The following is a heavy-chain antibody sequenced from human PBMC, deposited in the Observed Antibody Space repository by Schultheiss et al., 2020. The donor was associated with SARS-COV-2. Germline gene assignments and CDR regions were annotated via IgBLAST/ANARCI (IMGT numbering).Heavy chain of an antibody. CDR3: ARRLVPGEGGAFDI. J-gene: IGHJ3*02. Sequence: SQTLSLTCAVSGGSISSGGYSWSWIRQPPGKGLEWIGYIYHSGSTYYNPSLKSRVTISVDTSKNQFSLKLTSVTAADAAVYYFARRLVPGEGGAFDIWGQGTMVTVSS. CDR2: IYHSGST. D-gene: IGHD6-19*01. CDR1: GGSISSGGYS. V-gene: IGHV4-30-2*02.